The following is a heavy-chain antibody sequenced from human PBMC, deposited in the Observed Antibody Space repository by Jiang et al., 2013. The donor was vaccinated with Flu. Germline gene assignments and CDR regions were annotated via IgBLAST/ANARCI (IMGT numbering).Heavy chain of an antibody. CDR2: IIPIFGTA. D-gene: IGHD3-22*01. Sequence: SGAEVKKPGSSVKVSCKASGGTFSSYAISWVRQAPGQGLEWMGGIIPIFGTANYAQKFQGRVTITADKSTSTAYMELSSLRSEDTAVYYCARDSGYYYDSSGYYGLGYWGQGTLVTVSS. CDR3: ARDSGYYYDSSGYYGLGY. V-gene: IGHV1-69*06. J-gene: IGHJ4*02. CDR1: GGTFSSYA.